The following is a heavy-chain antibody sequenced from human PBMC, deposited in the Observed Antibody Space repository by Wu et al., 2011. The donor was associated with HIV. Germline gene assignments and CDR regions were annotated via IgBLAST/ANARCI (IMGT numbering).Heavy chain of an antibody. CDR1: GYIFTGHY. J-gene: IGHJ2*01. D-gene: IGHD3-10*01. Sequence: VQLLQSGAEVRKPGASVKVSCESSGYIFTGHYMHWVRQAPGQGLEWMGWINPNSGGTNYAQKFQGRVTMTRDTSISTAYMELSRLRSDDTAVYYCARAGQLLWFGEASGENFDLWGRGTLVTVSS. CDR3: ARAGQLLWFGEASGENFDL. V-gene: IGHV1-2*02. CDR2: INPNSGGT.